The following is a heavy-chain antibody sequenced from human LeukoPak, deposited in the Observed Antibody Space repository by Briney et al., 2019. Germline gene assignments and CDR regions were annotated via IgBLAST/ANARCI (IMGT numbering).Heavy chain of an antibody. CDR1: GGSFSGYY. Sequence: SETLSLTCAVYGGSFSGYYWSWIRQPPGKGLEWIGEINHSGSTNYNPSLKSRVTISVDTSKNQFSLKLSSVTAADTAVYYCARQGARLLSDGDYPGWFDPWGQGTLVTVSS. CDR3: ARQGARLLSDGDYPGWFDP. V-gene: IGHV4-34*01. J-gene: IGHJ5*02. CDR2: INHSGST. D-gene: IGHD4-17*01.